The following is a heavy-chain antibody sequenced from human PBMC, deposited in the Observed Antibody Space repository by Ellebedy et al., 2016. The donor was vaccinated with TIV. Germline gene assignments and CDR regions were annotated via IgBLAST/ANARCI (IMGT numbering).Heavy chain of an antibody. CDR1: GGSFSGHY. CDR3: ARGRQYSDSNAYYLDY. V-gene: IGHV4-34*01. J-gene: IGHJ4*02. D-gene: IGHD3-22*01. CDR2: IFHSGST. Sequence: SETLSLXXAVYGGSFSGHYWSWVRQPPGKGLEWIGDIFHSGSTTYNPSLKSRVTISVDTSKNQFSLKLNSVTAADTAVYYCARGRQYSDSNAYYLDYWGQGPLVTVSS.